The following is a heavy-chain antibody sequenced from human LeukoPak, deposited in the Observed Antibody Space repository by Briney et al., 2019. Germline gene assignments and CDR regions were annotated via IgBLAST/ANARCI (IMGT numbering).Heavy chain of an antibody. D-gene: IGHD6-13*01. J-gene: IGHJ2*01. CDR2: INPSGGST. Sequence: ASVKVSCKASGYTFTSYYMHWVRQAPGQGLEWMGIINPSGGSTSYAQKFQGRVTMTRDTSTSTVYMELSSLRSEDTAVYYCARVHFGRPGPRAAATPRYFDLWGRGTLVTVSS. CDR3: ARVHFGRPGPRAAATPRYFDL. V-gene: IGHV1-46*01. CDR1: GYTFTSYY.